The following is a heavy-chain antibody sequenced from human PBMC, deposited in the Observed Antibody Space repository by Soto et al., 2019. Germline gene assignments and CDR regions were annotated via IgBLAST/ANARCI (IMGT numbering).Heavy chain of an antibody. V-gene: IGHV3-15*01. CDR2: IKSKTDGGTT. CDR1: GFTFSNAW. CDR3: TTDSGDYVWGSPYDAFDI. J-gene: IGHJ3*02. Sequence: GGSLRLSCAASGFTFSNAWMSWVRQAPGKGLEWVGRIKSKTDGGTTDYAAPVKGRFTISRDDSKNTLYLQMNSLKTEDTAVYYCTTDSGDYVWGSPYDAFDIWGQGTMVNVSS. D-gene: IGHD3-16*01.